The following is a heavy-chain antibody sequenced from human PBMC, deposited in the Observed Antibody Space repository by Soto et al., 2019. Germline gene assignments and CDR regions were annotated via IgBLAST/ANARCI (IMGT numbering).Heavy chain of an antibody. CDR3: ASFVPPTALTNIRPYFTDV. CDR1: GSTFDDLD. J-gene: IGHJ6*02. Sequence: GGSLRLSCTAAGSTFDDLDIHWFRLPPGKGLECVSGFSWNSGSVGYADSVRGRFTISRDNAKNSLYLIMNSLRPEDTALYYCASFVPPTALTNIRPYFTDVWGQGTTVTVSS. D-gene: IGHD2-21*02. V-gene: IGHV3-9*01. CDR2: FSWNSGSV.